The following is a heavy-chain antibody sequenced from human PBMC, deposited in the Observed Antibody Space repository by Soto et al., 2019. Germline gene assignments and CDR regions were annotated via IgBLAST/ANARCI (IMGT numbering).Heavy chain of an antibody. CDR2: MNPNSGNT. CDR1: GYTFTSYD. V-gene: IGHV1-8*01. CDR3: ATRGLGYDSSGYSYYFDY. D-gene: IGHD3-22*01. Sequence: QVQLVQSGAEVKKPGASVKVSCKASGYTFTSYDINWVRQATGQGLEWMGWMNPNSGNTGYAQKLQGRVTMTRNTSISTGYMEISRRRSEDTAVYYCATRGLGYDSSGYSYYFDYWGQGTLVTVSS. J-gene: IGHJ4*02.